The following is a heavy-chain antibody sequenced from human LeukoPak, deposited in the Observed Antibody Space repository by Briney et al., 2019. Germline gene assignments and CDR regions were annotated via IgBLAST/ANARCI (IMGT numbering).Heavy chain of an antibody. V-gene: IGHV6-1*01. Sequence: SQTLSLTCAISGDSFSSNSVAWNWISQSPARGLEWLGRTYYRGTWYNDYEVSVRGRITVNPDTSKNQFSLHLISVTPEDTAVYYCARRLTQCDCFDPWGQGILVTVSS. CDR2: TYYRGTWYN. D-gene: IGHD2-21*02. CDR3: ARRLTQCDCFDP. CDR1: GDSFSSNSVA. J-gene: IGHJ5*02.